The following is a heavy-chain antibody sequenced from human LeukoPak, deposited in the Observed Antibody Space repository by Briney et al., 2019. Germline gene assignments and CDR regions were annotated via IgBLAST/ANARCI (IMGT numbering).Heavy chain of an antibody. D-gene: IGHD4-17*01. CDR1: GGSISSSSYY. CDR3: ASKITVTIDY. J-gene: IGHJ4*02. V-gene: IGHV4-39*01. Sequence: SETLSLTCTVSGGSISSSSYYWGWIRQPPGEGLEWIGSIYYSGSTYYNPSLKSRVTISVDTSKNQFSLKLSSVTAADTAVYYCASKITVTIDYWGQGTLVTVSS. CDR2: IYYSGST.